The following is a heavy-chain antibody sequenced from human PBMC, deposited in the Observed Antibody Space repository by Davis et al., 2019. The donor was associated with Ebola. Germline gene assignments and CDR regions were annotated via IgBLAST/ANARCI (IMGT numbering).Heavy chain of an antibody. CDR3: ARGSRRDLTMIVVNYYYGMDV. CDR2: INPSGGST. V-gene: IGHV1-46*01. J-gene: IGHJ6*02. Sequence: AASVKVSCKASGYTFTSYYMHWVRQAPGQGLEWMGIINPSGGSTSYAQKFQGRVTMTGDTSTSTVYMELSSLRSEDTAVYYCARGSRRDLTMIVVNYYYGMDVWGQGTTVTVSS. CDR1: GYTFTSYY. D-gene: IGHD3-22*01.